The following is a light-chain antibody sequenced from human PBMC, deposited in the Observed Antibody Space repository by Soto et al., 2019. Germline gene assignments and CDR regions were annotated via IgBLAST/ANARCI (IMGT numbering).Light chain of an antibody. CDR3: QEYKTYA. J-gene: IGKJ2*01. Sequence: DIQMTQSPSTLSASVGDRVTITCRASQSISDWLAWYQQKPGQAPELLIFDASTLATGVPSRFSGRGSGTDFTLIISSLQTDDFATYFCQEYKTYAFGPGTKVDIK. V-gene: IGKV1-5*01. CDR1: QSISDW. CDR2: DAS.